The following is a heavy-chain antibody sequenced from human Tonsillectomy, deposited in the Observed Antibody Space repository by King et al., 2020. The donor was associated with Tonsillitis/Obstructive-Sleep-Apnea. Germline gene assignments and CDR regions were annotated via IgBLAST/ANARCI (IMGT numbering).Heavy chain of an antibody. Sequence: VQLQESGPGLVKPSETLSLTCTVSGGSISSYYWSWIRQPPGKGLEWIGYVYFSGSTNHNPSLKSRVTISVETSKTQFSLKLSSVTAADTAVYYCARDMVLEAGGDAFDIWGQGTMVTVSS. J-gene: IGHJ3*02. CDR2: VYFSGST. CDR1: GGSISSYY. CDR3: ARDMVLEAGGDAFDI. D-gene: IGHD3-10*01. V-gene: IGHV4-59*01.